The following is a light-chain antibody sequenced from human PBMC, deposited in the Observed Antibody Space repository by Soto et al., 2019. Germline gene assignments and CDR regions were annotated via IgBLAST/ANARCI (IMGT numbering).Light chain of an antibody. CDR1: QSVSSN. V-gene: IGKV3-15*01. J-gene: IGKJ4*01. Sequence: EIVMTQSPATLSVSPGERATLSCRASQSVSSNLAWYQHKPGQAPRLLIYDASTRATGIPARFSGSGSGTEFTLTISSLQSEDFAVYYCQQYKNWPPLTFGGGTKVEIK. CDR2: DAS. CDR3: QQYKNWPPLT.